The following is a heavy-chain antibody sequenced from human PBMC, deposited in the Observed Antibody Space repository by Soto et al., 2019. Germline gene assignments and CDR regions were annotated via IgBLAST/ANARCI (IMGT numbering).Heavy chain of an antibody. Sequence: ASVKVSCKASGYTFTSYGISWVRQAPGQGLEWMGWISAYNGNTNYAQKLQGRVTMTTDTSTSTAYMELRSLRSDDTAVYYCARGQYYYDSSGYSAAFDIWGQGTMVTVSS. CDR2: ISAYNGNT. CDR3: ARGQYYYDSSGYSAAFDI. V-gene: IGHV1-18*04. CDR1: GYTFTSYG. J-gene: IGHJ3*02. D-gene: IGHD3-22*01.